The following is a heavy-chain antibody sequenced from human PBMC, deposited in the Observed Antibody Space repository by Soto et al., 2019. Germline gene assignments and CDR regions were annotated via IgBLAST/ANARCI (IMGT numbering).Heavy chain of an antibody. V-gene: IGHV3-23*01. D-gene: IGHD3-9*01. CDR1: GFSFSNYA. Sequence: GGSLRLSCAASGFSFSNYAMTWVRQAPGRGLEWVSAISGSGDGGGTYYADSVKGRFTISRDNSKNTLYLQVNSLRADDTAVYYCAKQNLDWSTIPFFDLWGRGTLVTVSS. J-gene: IGHJ2*01. CDR2: ISGSGDGGGT. CDR3: AKQNLDWSTIPFFDL.